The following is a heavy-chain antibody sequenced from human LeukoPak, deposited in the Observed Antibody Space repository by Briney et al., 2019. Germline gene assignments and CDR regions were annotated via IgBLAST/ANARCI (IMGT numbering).Heavy chain of an antibody. CDR2: IWYDGSNK. V-gene: IGHV3-33*01. D-gene: IGHD6-19*01. J-gene: IGHJ4*02. CDR3: ARALIAVAALNY. Sequence: GGSLRLSCAASGFTFSSYGMHWVRQAPGKGLEWVAVIWYDGSNKYYADSAKGRFTISRDNSKNTLYPQMNSLRAEDTAVYYCARALIAVAALNYWGQGTLVTVSS. CDR1: GFTFSSYG.